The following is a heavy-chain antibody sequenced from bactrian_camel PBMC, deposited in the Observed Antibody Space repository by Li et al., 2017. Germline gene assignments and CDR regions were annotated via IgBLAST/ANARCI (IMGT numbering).Heavy chain of an antibody. D-gene: IGHD4*01. J-gene: IGHJ4*01. Sequence: QLVESGGGSVQAGGSLRLSCTASGFTFDDSDMAWYRQAPGNEGEGVAIVDSDGNAVYADSVKGRFTVSKDNAKNTLYLQMNSLKAEDTAMYYCATRRYCTTISPAAFGNWGQGTQVTVS. CDR1: GFTFDDSD. CDR3: ATRRYCTTISPAAFGN. CDR2: VDSDGNA. V-gene: IGHV3S63*01.